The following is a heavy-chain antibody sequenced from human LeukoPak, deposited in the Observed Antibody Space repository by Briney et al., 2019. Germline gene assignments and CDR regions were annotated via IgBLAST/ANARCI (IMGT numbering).Heavy chain of an antibody. V-gene: IGHV3-23*01. J-gene: IGHJ4*02. D-gene: IGHD3-10*01. CDR3: AKKEAYGSGSPFDY. CDR1: GFTFSTYA. CDR2: ISGSGGST. Sequence: GGSLRLSCAASGFTFSTYAMSWVRQAPGKGLEWVSGISGSGGSTYYADSVKGRFTISRDNSKNTLYLQMNSLRAEDTAVYYCAKKEAYGSGSPFDYWGQGTLVTVSS.